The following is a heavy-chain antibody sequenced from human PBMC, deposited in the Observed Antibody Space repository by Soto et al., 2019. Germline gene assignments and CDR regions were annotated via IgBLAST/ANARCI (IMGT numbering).Heavy chain of an antibody. Sequence: QAQVVQSGAEVRKPGSSVKLSCKASEGTFNSYAIAWVRQPPGQGLEWMGGIIPYYNTLNYAQKFQDRVTITADDFTITVYMELSRLRSDDTAVFFLASGASRWYPYFFDSCAQGTLVTVSS. V-gene: IGHV1-69*01. D-gene: IGHD6-13*01. CDR1: EGTFNSYA. J-gene: IGHJ4*02. CDR2: IIPYYNTL. CDR3: ASGASRWYPYFFDS.